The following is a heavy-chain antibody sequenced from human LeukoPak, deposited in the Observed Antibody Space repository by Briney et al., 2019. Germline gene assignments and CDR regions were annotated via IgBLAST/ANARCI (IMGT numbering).Heavy chain of an antibody. CDR3: AKEGPPYDGGYYFDY. V-gene: IGHV3-23*01. Sequence: GGSLRLSCAASGFTFSSYAMSWVRQAPGKGREWVSAISGSGGSTYYADSVKGRFTLSRDNSKNTLYLQMNSLRAEDTAVYYCAKEGPPYDGGYYFDYWGQGTLVTVSS. J-gene: IGHJ4*02. D-gene: IGHD4-17*01. CDR1: GFTFSSYA. CDR2: ISGSGGST.